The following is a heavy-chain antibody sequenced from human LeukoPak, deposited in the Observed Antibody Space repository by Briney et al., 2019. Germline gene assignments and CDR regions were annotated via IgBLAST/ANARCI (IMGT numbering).Heavy chain of an antibody. J-gene: IGHJ4*02. CDR1: GFTFSSYE. Sequence: GGSLSLSCAASGFTFSSYEMNWVRQAPGKGLEWVANIKHNGDELNYVDSVEDRFTISRDNAKNSLYLHMTSLRAEDTAVYYCARELRTFDSWGQGTLVTVSS. D-gene: IGHD3-16*01. CDR3: ARELRTFDS. V-gene: IGHV3-7*01. CDR2: IKHNGDEL.